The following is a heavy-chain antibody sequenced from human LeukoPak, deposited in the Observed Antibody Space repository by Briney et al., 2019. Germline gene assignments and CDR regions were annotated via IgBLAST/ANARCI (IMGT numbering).Heavy chain of an antibody. CDR1: GFTFRSYE. D-gene: IGHD2-15*01. J-gene: IGHJ4*02. V-gene: IGHV3-48*03. CDR3: VRDGRYCSGGRCFPI. CDR2: ISSSGSAM. Sequence: GGSLRLSCAASGFTFRSYEMNWVRQAPGKGLEWVSFISSSGSAMYYADSVKGRFTISRDNAKNSLYLQMNSLRAEDTALYYCVRDGRYCSGGRCFPIWGQGTLVTVPT.